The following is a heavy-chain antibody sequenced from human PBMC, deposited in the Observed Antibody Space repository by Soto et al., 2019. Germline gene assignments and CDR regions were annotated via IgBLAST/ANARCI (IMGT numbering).Heavy chain of an antibody. J-gene: IGHJ5*02. CDR3: ERGNRYNWDDEGWFDP. CDR1: GYSFSDYD. Sequence: QVQLVQSGAEVKKPGASVKVSCKASGYSFSDYDINWVRQATGQGPEWMGWMNPNSGNTGYAHKFQCRFTMTTNTSINTAYMELSSMGSEDTAVYYWERGNRYNWDDEGWFDPWGQGTMVTVAS. V-gene: IGHV1-8*01. D-gene: IGHD1-20*01. CDR2: MNPNSGNT.